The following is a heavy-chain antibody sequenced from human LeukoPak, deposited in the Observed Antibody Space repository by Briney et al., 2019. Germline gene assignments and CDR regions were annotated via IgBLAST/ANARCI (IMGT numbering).Heavy chain of an antibody. J-gene: IGHJ4*02. CDR1: GSMYNYS. D-gene: IGHD5-18*01. Sequence: PSETLSLTCTVSGSMYNYSWSWIRQPPGKGLEWIGYIYHSGSTYYNPSLKSRVTISVDRSKNQFSLKLSSVTAADTAVYYCARGRLRYYYFDYWGQGTLVTVSS. CDR2: IYHSGST. V-gene: IGHV4-30-2*01. CDR3: ARGRLRYYYFDY.